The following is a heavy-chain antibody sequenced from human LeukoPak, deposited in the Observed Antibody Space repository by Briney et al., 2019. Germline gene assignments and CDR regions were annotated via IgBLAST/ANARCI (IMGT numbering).Heavy chain of an antibody. CDR1: GYTFTSYD. CDR2: MNPNSGNT. Sequence: GASVKVSCKASGYTFTSYDINWVRQATGQGLEWMGWMNPNSGNTGYAQKFQGRVTMTRNTSISTAYMELSSLRFEDTAVYYCARERSISGDSCYASWGQGTLVTVSS. D-gene: IGHD2-15*01. J-gene: IGHJ4*02. V-gene: IGHV1-8*01. CDR3: ARERSISGDSCYAS.